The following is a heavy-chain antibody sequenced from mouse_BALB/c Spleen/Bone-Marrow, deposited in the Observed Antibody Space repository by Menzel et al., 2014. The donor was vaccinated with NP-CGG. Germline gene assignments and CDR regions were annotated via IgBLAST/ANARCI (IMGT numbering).Heavy chain of an antibody. CDR3: VRHKNYYAMDY. J-gene: IGHJ4*01. V-gene: IGHV5-12-1*01. CDR2: ITNGGDNT. Sequence: EAQGVESGGGLVKPGGSLKLSCAASGFAFSRYDMSWVRQTPEKRLEWVAYITNGGDNTYYPDTVKGRFTISRDNAKNTLYLQMSSLKSEDTAMYYCVRHKNYYAMDYWGQGTSVTVSS. CDR1: GFAFSRYD.